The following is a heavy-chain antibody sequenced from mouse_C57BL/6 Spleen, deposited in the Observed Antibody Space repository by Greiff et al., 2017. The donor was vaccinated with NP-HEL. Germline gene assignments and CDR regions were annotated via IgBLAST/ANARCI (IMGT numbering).Heavy chain of an antibody. CDR2: IYPRSGNT. V-gene: IGHV1-81*01. J-gene: IGHJ1*03. CDR3: ARGDYGNYVGYFDV. Sequence: QVQLQQSGAELARPGASVKLSCKASGYTFTSYGISWVKQRTGQGLEWIGEIYPRSGNTYYNEKFKGKATLTADKSSSTAYMELRSLTSEDSAVYFCARGDYGNYVGYFDVWGTGTTVTVSS. D-gene: IGHD2-1*01. CDR1: GYTFTSYG.